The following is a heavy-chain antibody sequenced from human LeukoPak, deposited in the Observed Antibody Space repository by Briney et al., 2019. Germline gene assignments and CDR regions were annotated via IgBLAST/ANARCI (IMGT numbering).Heavy chain of an antibody. J-gene: IGHJ4*02. Sequence: SETLSLTCTVSGGSISSYNWSWIRQPPGKGLEWIGYIYYSGSTNYNPSLKSRVTISVDTSKNQFSLKLSSVTAADTAVYYCARGEGSSSSLPFDYWGQGTLVTVSS. CDR3: ARGEGSSSSLPFDY. CDR1: GGSISSYN. CDR2: IYYSGST. V-gene: IGHV4-59*12. D-gene: IGHD6-6*01.